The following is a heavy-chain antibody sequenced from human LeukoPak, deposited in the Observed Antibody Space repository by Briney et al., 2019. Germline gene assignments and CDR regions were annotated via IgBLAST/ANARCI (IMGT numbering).Heavy chain of an antibody. J-gene: IGHJ5*02. V-gene: IGHV4-39*07. CDR3: ARGENYYDSSGYYLGNWFDP. CDR1: GGSISGSSYY. Sequence: SETLSLTCTVSGGSISGSSYYWGWLRQPPGKGLEWIGSIYYSGSTYYNPSLKSRVTISVDTSKNQFSLKLSSVTAADTAVYYCARGENYYDSSGYYLGNWFDPWGQGTLVTASS. CDR2: IYYSGST. D-gene: IGHD3-22*01.